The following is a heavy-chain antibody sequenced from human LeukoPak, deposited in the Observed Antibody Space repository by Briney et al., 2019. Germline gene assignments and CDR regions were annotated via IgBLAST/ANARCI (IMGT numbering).Heavy chain of an antibody. V-gene: IGHV4-34*01. D-gene: IGHD3-10*01. CDR1: GGSFSGYY. Sequence: PSETLSLTCAVYGGSFSGYYWSWIRQPPGKGLEWIGEINHSGSTNYNPSLKSRVTISVDTSKNQFSLKLSSVTAADTAVYYCARVDGSGSYFLWGQGTLVTVSS. J-gene: IGHJ4*02. CDR2: INHSGST. CDR3: ARVDGSGSYFL.